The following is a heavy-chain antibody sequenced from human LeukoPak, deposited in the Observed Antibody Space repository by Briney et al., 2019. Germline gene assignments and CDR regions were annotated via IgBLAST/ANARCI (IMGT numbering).Heavy chain of an antibody. CDR3: ARGIVATISYYYYGMDV. D-gene: IGHD5-12*01. CDR2: ISSSSSYI. J-gene: IGHJ6*02. Sequence: GGSLRLSCAASGFTFSSYSMNWVRQAPGKGLEWVSSISSSSSYIYYADSVKGRFTISRDNAKNSLYLQMNSLRAEDTAVYYCARGIVATISYYYYGMDVRGQGTTVTVSS. CDR1: GFTFSSYS. V-gene: IGHV3-21*01.